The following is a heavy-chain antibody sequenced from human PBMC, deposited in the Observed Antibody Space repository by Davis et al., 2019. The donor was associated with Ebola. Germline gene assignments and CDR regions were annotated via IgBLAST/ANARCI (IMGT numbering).Heavy chain of an antibody. CDR3: ARAWKYTYAEGAFDI. CDR1: GFIFRNYA. Sequence: GESLKISCAASGFIFRNYAMHWVRQAPGKGLEYVSAISHNGGSTYYADSVKDRFTISRDDSKNTLYLQMGSLRAEDMAVYYCARAWKYTYAEGAFDIWGQGTVVTVSS. CDR2: ISHNGGST. D-gene: IGHD5-18*01. V-gene: IGHV3-64*02. J-gene: IGHJ3*02.